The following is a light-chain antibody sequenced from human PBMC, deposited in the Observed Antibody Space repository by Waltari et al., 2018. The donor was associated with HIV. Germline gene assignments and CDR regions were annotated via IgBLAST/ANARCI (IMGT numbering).Light chain of an antibody. J-gene: IGLJ2*01. V-gene: IGLV1-47*01. CDR2: RND. Sequence: QSVLTPPPSASGTPGQSVTLSCSGGNSNIGRNYVYLYQPPPGMAPNLLIFRNDQRPSGVPDRFSGSKSGTSASLAISGLRSEDEADYFCASWDDSVRGPVLFGGGTRVTVL. CDR3: ASWDDSVRGPVL. CDR1: NSNIGRNY.